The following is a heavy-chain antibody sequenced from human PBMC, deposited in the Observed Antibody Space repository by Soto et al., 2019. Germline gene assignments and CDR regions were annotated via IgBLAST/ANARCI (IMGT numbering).Heavy chain of an antibody. V-gene: IGHV3-48*04. CDR1: GFTFSNYG. CDR3: ARDPEGINDFDY. J-gene: IGHJ4*02. D-gene: IGHD2-21*01. CDR2: INASGETK. Sequence: EVQLVESGGGLVQPGGSLRLSCAASGFTFSNYGMNWARQAPGRGLEWVTHINASGETKSYSDSVKGRFTVSRDDAKNSLYLQMSSLRADDTAIYYCARDPEGINDFDYWGQGTLVTVSS.